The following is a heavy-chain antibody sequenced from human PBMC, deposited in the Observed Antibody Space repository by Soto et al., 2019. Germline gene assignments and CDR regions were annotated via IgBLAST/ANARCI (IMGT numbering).Heavy chain of an antibody. CDR1: GFTFRNYA. CDR3: ATIMATSATGY. D-gene: IGHD2-15*01. V-gene: IGHV3-23*05. CDR2: LDNSGAVI. Sequence: GGSLRLSCAASGFTFRNYAMSWVRQAPGKGLDWVSSLDNSGAVIYYGDSVKGRFTVTRDNSKNTLFLQMSSLRAEDTAVYYCATIMATSATGYWGQGTQVTVSS. J-gene: IGHJ1*01.